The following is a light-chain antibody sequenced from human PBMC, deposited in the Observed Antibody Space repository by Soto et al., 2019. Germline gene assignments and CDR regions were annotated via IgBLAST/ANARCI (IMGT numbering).Light chain of an antibody. CDR1: SSNIGAGYD. V-gene: IGLV1-40*01. CDR2: GNS. CDR3: AAWDDSLSAWV. Sequence: QSVLTQPPSVSGAPGQRVTISCTGSSSNIGAGYDVHWYQQLPGTAPKLLIYGNSNRPSGVPDRFSGSNSGSSASLAISGLRSEDEADYFCAAWDDSLSAWVFGGGTKVTVL. J-gene: IGLJ3*02.